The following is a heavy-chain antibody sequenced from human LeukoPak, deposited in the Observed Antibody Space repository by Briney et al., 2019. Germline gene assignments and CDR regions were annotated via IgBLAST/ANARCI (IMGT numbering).Heavy chain of an antibody. CDR1: GFTFSSYS. CDR2: ISSSSSYI. V-gene: IGHV3-21*01. Sequence: GGSLRLSCAASGFTFSSYSMNWARQAPGKGLEWVSSISSSSSYIYYADSVKGRFTISRDNAKNSLYLQMNSLRAEDTAVYYCARGEGVVVVTAIRDFDYWGQGTLVTVSS. CDR3: ARGEGVVVVTAIRDFDY. J-gene: IGHJ4*02. D-gene: IGHD2-21*02.